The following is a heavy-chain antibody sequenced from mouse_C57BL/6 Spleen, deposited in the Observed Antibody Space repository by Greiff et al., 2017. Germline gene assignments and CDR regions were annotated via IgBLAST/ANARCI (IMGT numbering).Heavy chain of an antibody. J-gene: IGHJ3*01. CDR1: GYTFTSYW. CDR2: IDPSDSYT. V-gene: IGHV1-69*01. CDR3: ALYYVSSSFAY. Sequence: QVQLQQPGAELVMPGASVKLSCKASGYTFTSYWMHWVKQRPGQGLEWIGEIDPSDSYTNYNQKFKGKSTLTVDKSSSTAYMQLSSLTSEDSAVYYCALYYVSSSFAYWGQGTLVTVSA. D-gene: IGHD1-1*01.